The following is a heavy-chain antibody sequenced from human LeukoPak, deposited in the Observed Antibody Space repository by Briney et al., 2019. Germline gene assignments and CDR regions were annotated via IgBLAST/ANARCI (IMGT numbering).Heavy chain of an antibody. Sequence: GWSLRLSCAASGFTFSSYGMHWVRQAPGKGLEYVSAISKNGGNTYYAHSVKARFTISRDNSNNTLYLEMGRLRTEDRAVCYCARVGEGRYYQYYYMDVWGKGTTVTVSS. D-gene: IGHD1-26*01. J-gene: IGHJ6*03. CDR2: ISKNGGNT. CDR3: ARVGEGRYYQYYYMDV. V-gene: IGHV3-64*01. CDR1: GFTFSSYG.